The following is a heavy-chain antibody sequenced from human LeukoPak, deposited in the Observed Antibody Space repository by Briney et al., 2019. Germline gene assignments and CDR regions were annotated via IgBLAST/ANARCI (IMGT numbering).Heavy chain of an antibody. CDR2: IYSSGST. CDR1: GGSISNYY. D-gene: IGHD6-6*01. V-gene: IGHV4-59*08. Sequence: PSGTLSLTCIVSGGSISNYYWNWIRQPPGKGLEWIGYIYSSGSTNYNPSLKSRVSISVDTAKNQFSLKLSSVTAADTAVYYCARGAVLSVATRRVVDYWGEGTLVTVSS. CDR3: ARGAVLSVATRRVVDY. J-gene: IGHJ4*02.